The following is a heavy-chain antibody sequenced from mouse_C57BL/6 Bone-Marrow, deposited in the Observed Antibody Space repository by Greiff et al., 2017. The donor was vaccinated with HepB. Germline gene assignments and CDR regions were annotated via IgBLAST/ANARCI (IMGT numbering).Heavy chain of an antibody. CDR3: ARPYGSSPFAY. Sequence: DVKLVESGGGLVKPGGSLKLSCAASGFTFSSYAMSWVRQTPEKRLEWVATISDGGSYTYYPDNVKGRFTISRDNAKNNLYLQMSHLKSEDTAMYYCARPYGSSPFAYWGQGTLVTVSA. V-gene: IGHV5-4*03. CDR1: GFTFSSYA. D-gene: IGHD1-1*01. J-gene: IGHJ3*01. CDR2: ISDGGSYT.